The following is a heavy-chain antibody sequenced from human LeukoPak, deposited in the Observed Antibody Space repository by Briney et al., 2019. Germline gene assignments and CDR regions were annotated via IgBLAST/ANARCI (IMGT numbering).Heavy chain of an antibody. D-gene: IGHD2-2*03. CDR2: ISSSSSTI. CDR3: ARTGYCGSTSCRFDY. Sequence: GGSLRLSCAASGFTFSSYSMNWVRQAPGKGLEWVSYISSSSSTIYYADSVKGRFTISRDNAKNSLYLQMNSLRAEDTAVYYCARTGYCGSTSCRFDYWGQGTLVTVSS. J-gene: IGHJ4*02. V-gene: IGHV3-48*01. CDR1: GFTFSSYS.